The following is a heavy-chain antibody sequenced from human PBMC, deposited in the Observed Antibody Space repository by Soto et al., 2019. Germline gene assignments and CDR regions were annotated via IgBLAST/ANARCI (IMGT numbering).Heavy chain of an antibody. CDR1: GYSFTNSW. CDR3: TRQSETYYDSSGYYFDP. D-gene: IGHD3-22*01. V-gene: IGHV5-10-1*01. Sequence: PGESLKISCKGSGYSFTNSWINWVRQMPGKGLEGMGRIDPRDSYANYSPSFQGHVTISADKSISTAYLQWSSLKASDTAMYYCTRQSETYYDSSGYYFDPWGQGIMVTVSS. J-gene: IGHJ4*02. CDR2: IDPRDSYA.